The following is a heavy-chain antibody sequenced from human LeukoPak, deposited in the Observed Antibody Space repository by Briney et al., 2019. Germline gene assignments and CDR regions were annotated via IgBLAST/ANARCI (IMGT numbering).Heavy chain of an antibody. D-gene: IGHD5/OR15-5a*01. Sequence: ASVKVSYKASGYTFTGYYMHWVRQAPGQGLEWMGWINPNSGGTNYAQKFQGRVTMTRDTSISTAYMELSRLRSDDTAVYYCARGSRSTSLDGMDVWGQGTTVTVSS. V-gene: IGHV1-2*02. CDR3: ARGSRSTSLDGMDV. CDR2: INPNSGGT. J-gene: IGHJ6*02. CDR1: GYTFTGYY.